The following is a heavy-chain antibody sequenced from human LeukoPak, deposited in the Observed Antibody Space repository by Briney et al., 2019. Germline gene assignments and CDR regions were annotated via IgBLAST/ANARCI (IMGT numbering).Heavy chain of an antibody. CDR2: ISGSGGSI. Sequence: GGSLRLSCAASGFTFSSYAMSWVRQAPGKGLEWVSVISGSGGSIYCRDSVKGRFTISRDNSKNTLYLQMNSLRAEDTAVYYCAKDGTTTITFDYWGQGTLVTASS. V-gene: IGHV3-23*01. CDR3: AKDGTTTITFDY. CDR1: GFTFSSYA. D-gene: IGHD1-1*01. J-gene: IGHJ4*02.